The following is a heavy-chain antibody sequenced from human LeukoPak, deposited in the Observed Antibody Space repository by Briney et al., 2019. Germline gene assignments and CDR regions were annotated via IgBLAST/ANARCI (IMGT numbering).Heavy chain of an antibody. CDR1: GDSMRTYY. Sequence: SETLSLTCSVSGDSMRTYYWSWIRQPAGKGLEWIGRIYTRGSTNYNPSLKSRVTMSVDTSKNQFSLKLSSVTAADTAVYYCARGYSSGWYFNWFDPWGQGTLVTVSS. CDR2: IYTRGST. J-gene: IGHJ5*02. D-gene: IGHD6-19*01. V-gene: IGHV4-4*07. CDR3: ARGYSSGWYFNWFDP.